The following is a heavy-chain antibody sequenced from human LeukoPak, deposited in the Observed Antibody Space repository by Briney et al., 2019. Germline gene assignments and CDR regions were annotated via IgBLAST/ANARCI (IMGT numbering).Heavy chain of an antibody. V-gene: IGHV4-34*01. CDR2: INHSGST. D-gene: IGHD2-2*01. J-gene: IGHJ4*02. Sequence: SETRSLTCAVYGGSFSGYYWSWIRQPPGKGLEWIGEINHSGSTNYNPSLKSRVTISVDTSKNQFSLKLSSVTAADTAVYYCAGFRGVVPAANDYWGQGTLVTVSS. CDR3: AGFRGVVPAANDY. CDR1: GGSFSGYY.